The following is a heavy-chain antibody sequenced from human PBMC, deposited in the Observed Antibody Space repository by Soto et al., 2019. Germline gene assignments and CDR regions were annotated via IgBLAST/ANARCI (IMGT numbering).Heavy chain of an antibody. Sequence: GGSLRLSCAASGFTFDDYGMSWVRQAPGKGLEWVSGINWNGGSTGYADSWKGRFTISRDNAKNSLYMQMNSLRAEDTALYYCARGAGSRYYDSSGYYGRAQIDYWGQGTLVTVSS. CDR2: INWNGGST. D-gene: IGHD3-22*01. J-gene: IGHJ4*02. V-gene: IGHV3-20*04. CDR1: GFTFDDYG. CDR3: ARGAGSRYYDSSGYYGRAQIDY.